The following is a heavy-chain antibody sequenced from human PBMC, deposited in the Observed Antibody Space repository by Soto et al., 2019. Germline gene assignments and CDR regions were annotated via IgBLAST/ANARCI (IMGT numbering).Heavy chain of an antibody. J-gene: IGHJ5*02. V-gene: IGHV4-31*03. CDR2: IYYNGNT. D-gene: IGHD4-17*01. Sequence: TLSLTCTVSGRSISSGGYYWSWIRQHPGKGLEWIGYIYYNGNTYYNPSLRSRVTLSVDTSDNQFSLRLSSVTAADTAVYFCARLTLTNYGARWFDPWGQGTLVTVSS. CDR1: GRSISSGGYY. CDR3: ARLTLTNYGARWFDP.